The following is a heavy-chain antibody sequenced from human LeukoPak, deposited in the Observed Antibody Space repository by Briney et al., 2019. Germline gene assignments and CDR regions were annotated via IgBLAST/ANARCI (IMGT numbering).Heavy chain of an antibody. CDR1: GGSISSYY. V-gene: IGHV4-4*07. Sequence: SEALSLTCTVSGGSISSYYWSWIRQPAGKGLEWIGRIYTSGGTNYNPSLKSRVTMSVDTSKNQFSLKLSSVTAADTAVYYCARDGGYSYGYLWYFDLWGRGTLVTVSS. J-gene: IGHJ2*01. D-gene: IGHD5-18*01. CDR2: IYTSGGT. CDR3: ARDGGYSYGYLWYFDL.